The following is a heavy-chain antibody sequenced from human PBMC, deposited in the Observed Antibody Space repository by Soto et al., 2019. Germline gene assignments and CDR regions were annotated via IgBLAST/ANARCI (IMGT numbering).Heavy chain of an antibody. CDR2: ISWNSGSI. CDR1: GFTFDDYA. CDR3: GNVRFDY. V-gene: IGHV3-9*01. J-gene: IGHJ4*02. Sequence: GGSLRLSCAASGFTFDDYAMHWVRQAPGKGLEWVSGISWNSGSIGYADSVKGRFTISRDNAKNSLYLQMNSLRAEDTALYYCGNVRFDYWGQGTLVTVSS.